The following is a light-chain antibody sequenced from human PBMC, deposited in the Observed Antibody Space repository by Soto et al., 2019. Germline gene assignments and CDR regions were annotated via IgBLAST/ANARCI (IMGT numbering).Light chain of an antibody. CDR2: GGP. CDR1: QSVTEN. Sequence: ETVMTQSPATLSVSPGERATLSCRASQSVTENLAWYQQKPGQAPRLLIYGGPTRATGIPARFSGSGSGTEFTLTISSLQSEDFAVYYCQQYNDWPPYTFGQGTKLEIK. CDR3: QQYNDWPPYT. V-gene: IGKV3-15*01. J-gene: IGKJ2*01.